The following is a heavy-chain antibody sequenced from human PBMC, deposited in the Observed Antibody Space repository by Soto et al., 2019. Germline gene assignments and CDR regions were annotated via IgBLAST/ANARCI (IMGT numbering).Heavy chain of an antibody. J-gene: IGHJ4*02. V-gene: IGHV3-21*01. CDR3: ARDPDLLASFDY. CDR2: ISSSSSYI. Sequence: PGGSLRLSCAASGFTFSSYSMNWVHQAPGKGLEWVSSISSSSSYIYYADSVKGRFTIYRDNAKNSLYLQMNSLRAEDTAVYYCARDPDLLASFDYWGQGTMVTVSS. CDR1: GFTFSSYS.